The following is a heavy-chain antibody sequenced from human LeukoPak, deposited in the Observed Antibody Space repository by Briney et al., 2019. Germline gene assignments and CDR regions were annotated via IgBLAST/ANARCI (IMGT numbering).Heavy chain of an antibody. CDR2: MNPNSGNT. CDR3: ATRRYYYDSSGYYYGFDY. D-gene: IGHD3-22*01. CDR1: GYTFTSYD. Sequence: ASVKVSCKASGYTFTSYDTNWVRQATGQGPEWMGWMNPNSGNTGYAQKFQGRVTMTRNTSISTAYMELSSLRSEDTAVYYCATRRYYYDSSGYYYGFDYWGQGTLATVSS. V-gene: IGHV1-8*01. J-gene: IGHJ4*02.